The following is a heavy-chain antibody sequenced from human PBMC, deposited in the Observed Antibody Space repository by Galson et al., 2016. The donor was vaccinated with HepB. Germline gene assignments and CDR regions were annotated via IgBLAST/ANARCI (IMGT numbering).Heavy chain of an antibody. D-gene: IGHD3-16*02. V-gene: IGHV3-30*18. Sequence: SLRLSCAASGFSFNSYGMHWVRQAPGKGLEWVAVISYDTNNKYYADSVRGRFTISRDNSKNTWYLQMNRLTTEDAAVYYCAKDPDEKAWGSYRFFDYWGQGSLVTVSS. CDR3: AKDPDEKAWGSYRFFDY. CDR1: GFSFNSYG. CDR2: ISYDTNNK. J-gene: IGHJ4*02.